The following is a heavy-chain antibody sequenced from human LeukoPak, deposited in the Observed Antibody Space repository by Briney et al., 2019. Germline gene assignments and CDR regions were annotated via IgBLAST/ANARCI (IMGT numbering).Heavy chain of an antibody. Sequence: PGGSLRLSCAASGFTFSSYAMHWVRQAPGKGLEWVAVISYDGSNKYYADSVKGRFTISRDNSKNTLYLQMNSLRAEDTAVYYCARDADTSYARGAFDIRGQGTMVTVSS. CDR2: ISYDGSNK. CDR1: GFTFSSYA. CDR3: ARDADTSYARGAFDI. D-gene: IGHD5-18*01. V-gene: IGHV3-30*04. J-gene: IGHJ3*02.